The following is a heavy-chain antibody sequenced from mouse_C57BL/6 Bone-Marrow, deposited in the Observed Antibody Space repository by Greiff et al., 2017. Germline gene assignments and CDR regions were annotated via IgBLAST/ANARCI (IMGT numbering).Heavy chain of an antibody. D-gene: IGHD2-1*01. Sequence: QVQLQQPGAELVKPGASVKMSCKASGYTFTSYWITWVKQRPGQGLEWIGDIYPGSGSTNYNEKFKSKATLTVDTSSSTAYMQLSSLTSEDSAVYCCAAIYYGNYYFDYWGQGTTLTVSS. J-gene: IGHJ2*01. CDR1: GYTFTSYW. CDR2: IYPGSGST. CDR3: AAIYYGNYYFDY. V-gene: IGHV1-55*01.